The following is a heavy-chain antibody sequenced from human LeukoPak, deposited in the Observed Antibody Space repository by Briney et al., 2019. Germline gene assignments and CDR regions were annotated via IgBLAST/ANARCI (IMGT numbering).Heavy chain of an antibody. CDR1: GFTVSSNY. V-gene: IGHV3-66*01. CDR2: IYSGGST. D-gene: IGHD6-13*01. J-gene: IGHJ4*02. Sequence: GGSLRLSCAASGFTVSSNYMSWVRQAPGKGLERGSVIYSGGSTYHADSVKGRFTISRDNSKNTVYLQMNSLRAEDTAVYYCARNPLYSSSLLSPYDYWGQGTLVTVSS. CDR3: ARNPLYSSSLLSPYDY.